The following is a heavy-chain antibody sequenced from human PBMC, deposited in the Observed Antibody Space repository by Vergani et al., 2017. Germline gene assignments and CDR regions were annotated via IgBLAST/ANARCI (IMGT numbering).Heavy chain of an antibody. CDR2: INTNTGNP. CDR3: ATSTVFSLILVVPAAMGG. D-gene: IGHD2-2*01. CDR1: GYPFTSYA. Sequence: VPLVLSGAEVKKPGDSVKVSCKASGYPFTSYAMNWVRPATGQGLECMGWINTNTGNPKYAQGFTGRFVFSLDTSVSTAYLQISSLKAEDTAVYYCATSTVFSLILVVPAAMGGWGQGTLVTGSS. J-gene: IGHJ4*02. V-gene: IGHV7-4-1*02.